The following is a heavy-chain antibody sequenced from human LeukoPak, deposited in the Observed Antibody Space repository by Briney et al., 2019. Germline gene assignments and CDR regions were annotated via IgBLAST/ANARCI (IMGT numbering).Heavy chain of an antibody. V-gene: IGHV3-23*01. CDR3: AKGNTMIVVVSDY. CDR1: GFTFSSYA. J-gene: IGHJ4*02. D-gene: IGHD3-22*01. Sequence: PGGSLRLSCAASGFTFSSYAMSWVRQAPGKGLEWVSAISGSGGSPYYADSVKGRFTISRDNSKNTLYLQMNSLRAEDTAVYYCAKGNTMIVVVSDYWGQGTLVTVSS. CDR2: ISGSGGSP.